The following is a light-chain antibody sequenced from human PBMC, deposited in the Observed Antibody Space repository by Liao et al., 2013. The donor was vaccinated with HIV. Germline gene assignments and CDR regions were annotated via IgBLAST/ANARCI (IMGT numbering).Light chain of an antibody. CDR1: QLGDKY. J-gene: IGLJ2*01. V-gene: IGLV3-1*01. CDR2: QDT. CDR3: QAWDISTHVV. Sequence: SYELTQAPSVSVSPGQTARITCSGDQLGDKYVSWYQQKPGRSPVLVIFQDTKRPPGIPERFSGSNSGNTATLTISGTQGMDEADYYCQAWDISTHVVFGGGTKLTVL.